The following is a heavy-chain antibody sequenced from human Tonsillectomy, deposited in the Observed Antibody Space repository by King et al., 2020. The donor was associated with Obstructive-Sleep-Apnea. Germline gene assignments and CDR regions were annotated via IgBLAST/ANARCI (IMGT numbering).Heavy chain of an antibody. V-gene: IGHV3-13*01. CDR1: GFTFSSYD. CDR3: ARDNYDILTGYRYGMDV. Sequence: EVQLVESGGGLVQPGGSLRLSCAASGFTFSSYDMHWVRQATGKGLEWVSAIGTAGCTYYPGSVKGRFTISRENAKNSLYLQMNSLRAGDTAVYYCARDNYDILTGYRYGMDVWGQGTTVTVSS. D-gene: IGHD3-9*01. J-gene: IGHJ6*02. CDR2: IGTAGCT.